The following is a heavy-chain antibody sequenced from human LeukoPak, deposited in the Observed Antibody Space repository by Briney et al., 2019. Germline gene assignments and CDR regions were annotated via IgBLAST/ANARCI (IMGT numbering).Heavy chain of an antibody. CDR1: GFTFSSYA. V-gene: IGHV3-64*01. CDR3: ARNYGDPGYFDY. D-gene: IGHD4-17*01. CDR2: ISSNGGST. J-gene: IGHJ4*02. Sequence: PGGSLRLSCAASGFTFSSYAMHWVRQAPGKGLEYVSAISSNGGSTYYANSVKGRFTISRDNSKNTLYLQMGSLRAEDMAVYYCARNYGDPGYFDYWGQGTLVTVSS.